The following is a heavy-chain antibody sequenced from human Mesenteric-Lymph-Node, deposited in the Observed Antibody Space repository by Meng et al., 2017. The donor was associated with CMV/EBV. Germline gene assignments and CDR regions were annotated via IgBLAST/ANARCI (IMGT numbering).Heavy chain of an antibody. V-gene: IGHV1-2*02. CDR2: INPNTGGT. Sequence: ASVKVSCKASGYTFNGYYMHWVRQAPGQGREWMGWINPNTGGTNYAQKFQDRVTMTRDTSISTAYMELRRLRSDDTAVYYCARGPAATLAAEYFQHRGQGTLVTVSS. D-gene: IGHD2-2*01. CDR3: ARGPAATLAAEYFQH. CDR1: GYTFNGYY. J-gene: IGHJ1*01.